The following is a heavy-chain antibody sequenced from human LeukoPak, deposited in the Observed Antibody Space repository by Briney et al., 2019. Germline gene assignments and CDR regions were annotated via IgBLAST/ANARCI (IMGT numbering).Heavy chain of an antibody. D-gene: IGHD5-24*01. J-gene: IGHJ4*02. Sequence: PGGSLRLSCAASGFTFSSYGMHWVRQAPGKGLEWVAFIRYDGSNKYYADSVKGRFTISRDNSKDTLYLQMNSLRAEDTAVYYCAKDRWLQPTPDYWGQGTLVTVSS. CDR1: GFTFSSYG. CDR3: AKDRWLQPTPDY. CDR2: IRYDGSNK. V-gene: IGHV3-30*02.